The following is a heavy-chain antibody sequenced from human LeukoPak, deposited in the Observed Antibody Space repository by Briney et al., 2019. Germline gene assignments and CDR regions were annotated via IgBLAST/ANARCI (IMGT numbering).Heavy chain of an antibody. D-gene: IGHD2-21*02. Sequence: SETLSLTCTVSGGSISGGSYYWSWIRQPAGKGLEWIGRIYTSGNTNYNPSLRSRVTISVDTSKNQFSLKLSSVTAADTAVYYCTSCYSDWFDPWGQGTLVTVSS. V-gene: IGHV4-61*02. CDR1: GGSISGGSYY. CDR2: IYTSGNT. CDR3: TSCYSDWFDP. J-gene: IGHJ5*02.